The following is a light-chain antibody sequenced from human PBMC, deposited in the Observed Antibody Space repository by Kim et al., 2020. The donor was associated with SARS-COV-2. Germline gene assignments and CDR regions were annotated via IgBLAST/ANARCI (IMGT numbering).Light chain of an antibody. V-gene: IGKV3-11*01. CDR2: DAP. J-gene: IGKJ1*01. CDR3: QQRSSWPWT. Sequence: LSPGERATLSCRTGVSVSRHLARYQRRLGQAPRLLIYDAPNRATGIPARFSGSGSVTDFTIAISSLEAEDFAIYYCQQRSSWPWTFGQGTKVGIK. CDR1: VSVSRH.